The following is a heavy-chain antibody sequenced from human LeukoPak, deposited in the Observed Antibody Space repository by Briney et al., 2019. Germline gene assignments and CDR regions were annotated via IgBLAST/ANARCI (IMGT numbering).Heavy chain of an antibody. CDR1: GFIFSSYS. V-gene: IGHV3-48*01. CDR3: ARSLVGATGY. D-gene: IGHD1-26*01. J-gene: IGHJ4*02. Sequence: GGSLRLSCVASGFIFSSYSMNWVRQAPGKGLEWVSYISSGSSSSTTIYYADSVKGRFTISRDNAKNSLYLQMNSLRAEDTAVYYCARSLVGATGYWGQGTLVTVSS. CDR2: ISSGSSSSTTI.